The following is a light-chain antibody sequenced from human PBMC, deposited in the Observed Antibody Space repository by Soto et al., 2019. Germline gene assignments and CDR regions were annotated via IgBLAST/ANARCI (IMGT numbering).Light chain of an antibody. Sequence: EIVMTQSPATLSVSPGERVRLACRASQNIHDKLAWYQQKPGQTPRLLIYDASTRATGISGSFSGSGSGTEFTLTISSLQSEDFAVYYCQQYNRWPLTFGGGTKVDI. CDR3: QQYNRWPLT. V-gene: IGKV3-15*01. CDR2: DAS. J-gene: IGKJ4*01. CDR1: QNIHDK.